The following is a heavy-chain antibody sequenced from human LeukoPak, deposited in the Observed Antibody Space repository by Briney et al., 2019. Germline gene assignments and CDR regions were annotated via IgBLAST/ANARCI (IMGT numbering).Heavy chain of an antibody. CDR2: IYYSGST. J-gene: IGHJ3*02. Sequence: PSETLSLTCTVSGGSISSYYWSWIRQPPGKGLEWIGYIYYSGSTNYNPSLKSRVTISVDTSKNQFSLKLSSVTAADTAVYYCARPRFLEWSDDAFDIWGQGTMVTVSS. CDR3: ARPRFLEWSDDAFDI. V-gene: IGHV4-59*01. D-gene: IGHD3-3*01. CDR1: GGSISSYY.